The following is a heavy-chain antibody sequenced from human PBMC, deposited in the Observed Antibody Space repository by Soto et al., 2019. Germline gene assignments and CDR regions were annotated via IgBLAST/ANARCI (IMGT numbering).Heavy chain of an antibody. J-gene: IGHJ4*02. V-gene: IGHV3-23*01. Sequence: GGSLRLSCAASGFSFSSYAMICVRHSPLKGLDWVSAISGSGTKTHYADSVKGRFTISRDNSKNTLYLQMNSLRAEDTAVYYCAKDHPVIEVVKVFEYWGRGALVTVSS. CDR3: AKDHPVIEVVKVFEY. CDR1: GFSFSSYA. D-gene: IGHD3-22*01. CDR2: ISGSGTKT.